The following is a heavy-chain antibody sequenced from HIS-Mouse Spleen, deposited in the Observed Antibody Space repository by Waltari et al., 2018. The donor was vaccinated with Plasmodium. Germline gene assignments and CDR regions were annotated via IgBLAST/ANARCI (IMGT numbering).Heavy chain of an antibody. D-gene: IGHD6-6*01. V-gene: IGHV3-53*01. CDR2: IYSGGST. CDR3: ARGMKSSSSAFDI. J-gene: IGHJ3*02. CDR1: GFTVSSNY. Sequence: EVQLVESGGGLIQPGVSLRLACAAPGFTVSSNYLRWVRQAPGEGLEWVSVIYSGGSTYYADSVKCRFTISRDNAKNTLYLQMNSLRAEDTAVYYCARGMKSSSSAFDIWGQGTMVTVSS.